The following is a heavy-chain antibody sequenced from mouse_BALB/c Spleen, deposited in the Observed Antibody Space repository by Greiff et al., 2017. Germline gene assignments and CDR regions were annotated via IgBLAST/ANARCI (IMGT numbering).Heavy chain of an antibody. Sequence: EVQLQQSGPELVKPGALVQISRKASGYSFTGYYMHWVKQSHVKSLEWIGRINPYNGATSYNQNFKDKASLTVDKSSSTAYMELHSLTSEDSAVYYCARLGALYDGYPHWYFDVWGAGTTVTVSS. V-gene: IGHV1-31*01. CDR2: INPYNGAT. D-gene: IGHD2-3*01. J-gene: IGHJ1*01. CDR1: GYSFTGYY. CDR3: ARLGALYDGYPHWYFDV.